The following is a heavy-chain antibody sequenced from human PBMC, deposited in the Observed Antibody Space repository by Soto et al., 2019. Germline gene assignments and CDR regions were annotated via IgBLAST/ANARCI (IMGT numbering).Heavy chain of an antibody. Sequence: PSETLSLTCAVYGGSFSGYYWSWIRQPPGKGLEWIGEINHSGSTNYNPSLKSRVTISVDTSKNQFSLKLRSVTAADTAVYYCAREVSIYILTGLLNWFDPWGQGTLVTVSS. J-gene: IGHJ5*02. CDR3: AREVSIYILTGLLNWFDP. CDR2: INHSGST. CDR1: GGSFSGYY. V-gene: IGHV4-34*01. D-gene: IGHD3-9*01.